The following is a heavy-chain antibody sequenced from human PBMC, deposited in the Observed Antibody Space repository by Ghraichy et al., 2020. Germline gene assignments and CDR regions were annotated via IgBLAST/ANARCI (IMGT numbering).Heavy chain of an antibody. CDR2: IRSKAYGGTT. Sequence: ALRLSCTTSGFTFGDYHVNWFRQAPGKGLEWVGFIRSKAYGGTTEYAASLKGRFTISRDDPKSIAYLQMNSLKTEDTAVYYCTRVLLGAVTSDFWGQGTLFTVSS. CDR1: GFTFGDYH. V-gene: IGHV3-49*03. CDR3: TRVLLGAVTSDF. D-gene: IGHD1-26*01. J-gene: IGHJ4*02.